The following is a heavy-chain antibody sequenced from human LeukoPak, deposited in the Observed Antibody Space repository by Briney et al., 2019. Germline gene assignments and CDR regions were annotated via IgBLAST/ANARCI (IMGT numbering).Heavy chain of an antibody. D-gene: IGHD3-10*01. J-gene: IGHJ1*01. Sequence: GGSLRLSCAASGFSFPDAWMRWVRQAPGKGLEWVGRIKNRKRGRKTDYTETVKGRFTISRDDSRDTVYLQMNSLKTDDTAVYYCVTDGGQLPYYFTYWGQGTLVTVSS. V-gene: IGHV3-15*01. CDR3: VTDGGQLPYYFTY. CDR1: GFSFPDAW. CDR2: IKNRKRGRKT.